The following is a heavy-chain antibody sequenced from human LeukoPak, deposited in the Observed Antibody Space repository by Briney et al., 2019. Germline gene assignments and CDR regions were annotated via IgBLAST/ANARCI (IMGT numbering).Heavy chain of an antibody. D-gene: IGHD3-9*01. CDR2: IYYSGST. CDR3: ARERGYDILTGYYARNAEIDY. V-gene: IGHV4-61*01. J-gene: IGHJ4*02. CDR1: GGSVSSGSYY. Sequence: PSETLSLTCTVSGGSVSSGSYYWSWIRQPPGKGLEWIGYIYYSGSTNYNPSLKSRVTISVDTSKNQFSLKLSSVTAADTAVYYCARERGYDILTGYYARNAEIDYWGQGTLVTVSS.